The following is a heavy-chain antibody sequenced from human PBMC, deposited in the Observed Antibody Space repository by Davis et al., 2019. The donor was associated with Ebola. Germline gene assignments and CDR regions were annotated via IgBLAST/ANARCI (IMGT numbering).Heavy chain of an antibody. CDR2: IDPDGSRV. J-gene: IGHJ3*01. CDR3: TRGVDTTLASWSDALDV. CDR1: GFTFRSYY. V-gene: IGHV3-74*01. Sequence: GESLKISCAASGFTFRSYYMHWVRQVSGKGLVWVSGIDPDGSRVSYADSVKGRFTISRDNAKNTLYLQMDSLTDDDTALYYCTRGVDTTLASWSDALDVWGQGTMVTVSS. D-gene: IGHD2-15*01.